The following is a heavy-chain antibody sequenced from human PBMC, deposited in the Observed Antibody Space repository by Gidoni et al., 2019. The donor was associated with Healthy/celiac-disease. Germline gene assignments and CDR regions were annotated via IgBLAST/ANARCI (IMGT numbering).Heavy chain of an antibody. D-gene: IGHD2-15*01. Sequence: QVQLVESGGGVVQPGRSLRLSCAACGFTFSSYGMHWVRQAQGQGLEWVAVIWYDGSNKYYADSVKGRFTISRDNSKNTLYLQMNSLRAEDTAVYYCARGPRIFDYWGQGTLVTVSS. V-gene: IGHV3-33*01. CDR1: GFTFSSYG. J-gene: IGHJ4*02. CDR3: ARGPRIFDY. CDR2: IWYDGSNK.